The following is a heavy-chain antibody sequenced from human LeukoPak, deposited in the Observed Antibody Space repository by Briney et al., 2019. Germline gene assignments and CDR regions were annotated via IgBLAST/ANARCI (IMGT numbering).Heavy chain of an antibody. Sequence: GGSLRLSCAASGFTFSSYSMNWVRQAPGKGLEWVSSISSSSSYIYYADSVKGRFTISRDNAKNSLYLQMNSLRAEDTAVYYCARERGYSGYDSTFDYWGQGTLVTVSS. CDR1: GFTFSSYS. J-gene: IGHJ4*02. CDR2: ISSSSSYI. D-gene: IGHD5-12*01. CDR3: ARERGYSGYDSTFDY. V-gene: IGHV3-21*01.